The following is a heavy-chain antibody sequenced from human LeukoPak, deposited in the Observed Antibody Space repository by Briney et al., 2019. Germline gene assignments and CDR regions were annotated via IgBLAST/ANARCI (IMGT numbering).Heavy chain of an antibody. D-gene: IGHD2-2*01. J-gene: IGHJ4*02. CDR2: ISAYNGNT. V-gene: IGHV1-18*01. CDR1: GYTFTSLG. CDR3: ASAPGRSCSGTSCRGIFDY. Sequence: ASVKVSCKASGYTFTSLGISWVRQAPGQGLEWMGWISAYNGNTNYAQKLQGRATMTTDTSTSTAYMELRSLRSDDTAVYYCASAPGRSCSGTSCRGIFDYWGQGTLVTVSS.